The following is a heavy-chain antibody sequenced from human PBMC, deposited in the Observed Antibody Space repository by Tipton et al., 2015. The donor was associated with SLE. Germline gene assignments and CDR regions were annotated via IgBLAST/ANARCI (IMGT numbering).Heavy chain of an antibody. CDR2: IYHSGST. J-gene: IGHJ5*02. D-gene: IGHD4-23*01. V-gene: IGHV4-34*01. CDR3: ARGGYGGNSP. CDR1: GGSFSGFY. Sequence: TLSLTCAVYGGSFSGFYWSWVRPPPRKGLEGIGEIYHSGSTNNNPSLKSRLTISMDTSKNHFSLKMTSVTAADTAVYYCARGGYGGNSPWGQGTLVTVSS.